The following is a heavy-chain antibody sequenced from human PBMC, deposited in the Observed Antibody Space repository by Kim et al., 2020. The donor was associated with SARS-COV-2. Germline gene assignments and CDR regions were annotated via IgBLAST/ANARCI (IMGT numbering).Heavy chain of an antibody. V-gene: IGHV4-31*03. J-gene: IGHJ4*02. CDR1: GGSISSGGYY. Sequence: SETLSLTCTVSGGSISSGGYYWSWIRQHPGKGLEWIGYIYYSGSTYYNPSLKSRVTISVDTSKNQFSLKLSSVTAADTAVYYCARVVNYGSGIRASLDYWGQGTLVTVSS. CDR3: ARVVNYGSGIRASLDY. D-gene: IGHD3-10*01. CDR2: IYYSGST.